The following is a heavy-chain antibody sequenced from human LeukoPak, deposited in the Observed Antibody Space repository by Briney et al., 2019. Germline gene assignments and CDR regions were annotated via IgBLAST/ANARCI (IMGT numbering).Heavy chain of an antibody. D-gene: IGHD3-3*01. V-gene: IGHV3-30-3*01. J-gene: IGHJ4*02. CDR2: ISYDGSNK. CDR3: AKDQPYDFSPY. Sequence: GGSLRLSCAASGFTFSSYAMHWVRQAPGKGLEWVAVISYDGSNKYYAESVKGRFTISRDNSKNTLYLQMNGLRAEDTAVYYCAKDQPYDFSPYWGQGTLVTVSS. CDR1: GFTFSSYA.